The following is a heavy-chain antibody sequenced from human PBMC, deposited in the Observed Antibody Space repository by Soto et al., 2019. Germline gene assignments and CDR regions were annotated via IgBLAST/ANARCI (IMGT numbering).Heavy chain of an antibody. CDR2: ISAYNGNT. Sequence: QVQLVQSGAEVKKPGASVKVSCKASDYTFTSYGISWVRQAPGQGLEWMGWISAYNGNTKYAQKFQARVTMTTDTSTSTAYMKLRSLRSDDTAVYYFARDLAVALIDYWGQGTLVTVSS. V-gene: IGHV1-18*01. CDR3: ARDLAVALIDY. J-gene: IGHJ4*02. CDR1: DYTFTSYG. D-gene: IGHD6-19*01.